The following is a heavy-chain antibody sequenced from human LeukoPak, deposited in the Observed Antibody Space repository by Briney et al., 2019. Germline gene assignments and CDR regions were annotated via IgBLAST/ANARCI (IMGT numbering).Heavy chain of an antibody. V-gene: IGHV1-46*01. D-gene: IGHD6-6*01. J-gene: IGHJ4*02. Sequence: RWASVKVSCKASGYTFTNYHIHWVRQAPGQGLEWMGIIDSSGGGTRYAQKFQDRVIMTRDMSTNTVYMELSSLRSEDTAVYYCARVDSSSPHEFDYWGQGTLVTVSS. CDR3: ARVDSSSPHEFDY. CDR1: GYTFTNYH. CDR2: IDSSGGGT.